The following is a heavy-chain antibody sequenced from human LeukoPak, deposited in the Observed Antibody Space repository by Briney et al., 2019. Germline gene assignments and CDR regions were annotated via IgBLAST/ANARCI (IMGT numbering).Heavy chain of an antibody. CDR3: ARPLESYYYMDV. Sequence: GGSLRLSCAASGFTFSRYSMNWVRQAPGKGLEWVSYISSKNVIYYADSVKGRFTISRDNAKNSLYLQMNSLRAGDTAVYYCARPLESYYYMDVWGKGTTVTVSS. D-gene: IGHD3-3*01. V-gene: IGHV3-48*04. CDR2: ISSKNVI. CDR1: GFTFSRYS. J-gene: IGHJ6*03.